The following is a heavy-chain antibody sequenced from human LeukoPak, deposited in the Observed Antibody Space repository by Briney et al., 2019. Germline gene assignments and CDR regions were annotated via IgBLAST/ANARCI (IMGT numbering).Heavy chain of an antibody. J-gene: IGHJ4*02. V-gene: IGHV3-21*01. D-gene: IGHD3-22*01. Sequence: GGSLRLSCAASGFTFSTYTMNWVRQAPGRGLEWVSSISSSSRYIFYADSIKGRFTISRDNAKNSLYLQVNSLRAEDTAVYYDSSGYLDCWGQGTQGTVSS. CDR1: GFTFSTYT. CDR3: SSGYLDC. CDR2: ISSSSRYI.